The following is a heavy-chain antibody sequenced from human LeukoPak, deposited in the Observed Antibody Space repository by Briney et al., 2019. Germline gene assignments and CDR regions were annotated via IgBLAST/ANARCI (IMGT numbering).Heavy chain of an antibody. Sequence: PGRPLRLSCAASGFILSCFGMHWVRQAPGKGLEWVAVISYDGSKKYYADSVKGRFTISRDNSKNTLYLQMNSLRAEDTAVYYCASEISYQLLIPNPFDYWGQGTLVTVSS. CDR2: ISYDGSKK. V-gene: IGHV3-30*03. D-gene: IGHD2-2*01. CDR3: ASEISYQLLIPNPFDY. CDR1: GFILSCFG. J-gene: IGHJ4*02.